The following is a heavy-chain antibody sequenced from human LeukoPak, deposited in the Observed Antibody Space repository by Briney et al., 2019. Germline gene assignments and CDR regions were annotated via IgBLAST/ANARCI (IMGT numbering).Heavy chain of an antibody. Sequence: SETLSLTCAVYGGSFSGYYWSWIRQPPGKGLEWIGEINHSGSTNYNPSLKSRVTISVDTSKNQFSLKLSSVTAADTAVYYCAVHDYGGNFFDYWGQGTLVTVSS. V-gene: IGHV4-34*01. CDR3: AVHDYGGNFFDY. D-gene: IGHD4-23*01. CDR1: GGSFSGYY. CDR2: INHSGST. J-gene: IGHJ4*02.